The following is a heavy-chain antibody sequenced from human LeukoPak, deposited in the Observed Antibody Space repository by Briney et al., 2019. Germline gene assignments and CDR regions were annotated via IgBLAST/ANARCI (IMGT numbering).Heavy chain of an antibody. CDR3: ARARSSSWSIY. J-gene: IGHJ4*02. CDR2: ISSSSSTI. Sequence: GGSLRLSCATSGFTFSNAWMSWVRQAPGKGLEWVSYISSSSSTIYYADSVKGRFTISRDNAKNSLYLQMNSLRAEDTAVYYCARARSSSWSIYWGQGTLVTVSS. D-gene: IGHD6-13*01. CDR1: GFTFSNAW. V-gene: IGHV3-48*01.